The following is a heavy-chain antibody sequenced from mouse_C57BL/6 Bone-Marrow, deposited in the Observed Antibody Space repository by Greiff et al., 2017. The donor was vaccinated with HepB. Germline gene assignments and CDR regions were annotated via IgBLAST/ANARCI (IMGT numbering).Heavy chain of an antibody. Sequence: QVQLQQSGAELVRPGASVTLSCKASGYTFTDYEMHWVKQTPVHGLEWIGAIDPETGGTAYNQKFKGKAILTADKSSSTAYMELRSLTSEDSAVYYCTRSGDGYYGWGGDYWGQGTTLTVSS. V-gene: IGHV1-15*01. J-gene: IGHJ2*01. CDR3: TRSGDGYYGWGGDY. D-gene: IGHD2-3*01. CDR1: GYTFTDYE. CDR2: IDPETGGT.